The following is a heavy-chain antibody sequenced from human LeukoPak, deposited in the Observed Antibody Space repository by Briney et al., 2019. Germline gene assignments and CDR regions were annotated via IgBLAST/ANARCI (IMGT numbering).Heavy chain of an antibody. J-gene: IGHJ4*02. V-gene: IGHV4-39*01. CDR2: IYYSGST. CDR3: ARHGAGPSNSWYWSFY. Sequence: PSETLSLTCTVSGGSISSSSYYWGWIRQPPGKGLEWIGSIYYSGSTYYNPSLKSRVTISVDTSKNQFSLKLSSVTAADTAVYCCARHGAGPSNSWYWSFYWGQGTLVTVSS. CDR1: GGSISSSSYY. D-gene: IGHD6-13*01.